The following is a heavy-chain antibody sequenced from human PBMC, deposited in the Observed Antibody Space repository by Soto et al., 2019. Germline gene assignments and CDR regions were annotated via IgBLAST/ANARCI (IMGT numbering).Heavy chain of an antibody. D-gene: IGHD6-6*01. Sequence: QVQLVQSGAEVKKPGASVKVSCKASGYTFTSYDINWVRQATGQGLEWMGWMNPNSGNTGYAQKFQGRVTMTRNTSVGTARMEGSSLGPEATAVFCGVGGGVGAARPGIDYWGQGTRVGVSA. V-gene: IGHV1-8*01. J-gene: IGHJ4*02. CDR3: VGGGVGAARPGIDY. CDR2: MNPNSGNT. CDR1: GYTFTSYD.